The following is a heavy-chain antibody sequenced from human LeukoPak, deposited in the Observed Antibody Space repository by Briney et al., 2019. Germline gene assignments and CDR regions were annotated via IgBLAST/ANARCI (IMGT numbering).Heavy chain of an antibody. V-gene: IGHV1-8*01. CDR3: ARGRYCSSTSCYHYFDY. CDR1: GYTFTSYD. Sequence: ASVKVSCKASGYTFTSYDINWVRQATGQGLEWMGWMNPNSGNTGYAQKFQGRVTMTRNTSISTAYMELSSLRSEDTAVYYCARGRYCSSTSCYHYFDYWGQGTLVTVSS. J-gene: IGHJ4*02. D-gene: IGHD2-2*01. CDR2: MNPNSGNT.